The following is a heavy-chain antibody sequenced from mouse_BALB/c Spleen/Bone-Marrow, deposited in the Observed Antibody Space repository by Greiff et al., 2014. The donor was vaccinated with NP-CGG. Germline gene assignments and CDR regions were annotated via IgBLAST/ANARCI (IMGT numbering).Heavy chain of an antibody. D-gene: IGHD1-1*01. CDR1: GYAFTNYL. J-gene: IGHJ2*01. V-gene: IGHV1-54*01. CDR2: INPGSGGT. CDR3: ARGITTGYFDY. Sequence: VQRVESGAELVRPGTSVKVSCKASGYAFTNYLIEWVKQRPGQGLEWIGVINPGSGGTNYNEKFKGKATLTADKSSSTAYMQLSSLTSDDPAVYFCARGITTGYFDYWGPGTTLTVSS.